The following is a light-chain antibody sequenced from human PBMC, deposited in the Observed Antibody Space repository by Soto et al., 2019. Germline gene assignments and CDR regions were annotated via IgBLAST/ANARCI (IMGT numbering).Light chain of an antibody. J-gene: IGKJ2*01. CDR1: QDIANY. Sequence: AIRMTQSPSSFSASTGDRVTITCRASQDIANYVAWYQQKPGKAPNLLIYAASTLQSGVPSRFSGSGSGTDFTLTVSCLQSEDLATYYCQQYYGYPLTFGQGTKLEIK. CDR2: AAS. V-gene: IGKV1-8*01. CDR3: QQYYGYPLT.